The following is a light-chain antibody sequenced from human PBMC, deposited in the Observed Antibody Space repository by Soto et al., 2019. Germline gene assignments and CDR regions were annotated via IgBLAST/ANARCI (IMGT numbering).Light chain of an antibody. CDR3: QQYGSSPLT. V-gene: IGKV3-20*01. CDR1: QSVSSN. Sequence: EIVMTESPATLSVYPGERATLSCRASQSVSSNLAWYQQKPGQAPRLLIYCASSRATGIPDRFSGSGSGTDFTLTISRLEPEDFAVYYCQQYGSSPLTFGGGTKVDI. J-gene: IGKJ4*01. CDR2: CAS.